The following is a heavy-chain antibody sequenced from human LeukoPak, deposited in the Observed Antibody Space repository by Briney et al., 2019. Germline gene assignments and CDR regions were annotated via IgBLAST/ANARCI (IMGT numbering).Heavy chain of an antibody. D-gene: IGHD3-22*01. J-gene: IGHJ4*02. V-gene: IGHV3-23*01. CDR3: AGDPLHYDSSVPRFDY. CDR2: ISGGGGST. CDR1: GFTFSNYG. Sequence: GGSLRLSCTASGFTFSNYGMNWVRQAPGKGLEWVSVISGGGGSTYYADSVMGRFTISRDNSKDTLYLQMNSLRAEDTAVYYCAGDPLHYDSSVPRFDYWGQGTLVTVSS.